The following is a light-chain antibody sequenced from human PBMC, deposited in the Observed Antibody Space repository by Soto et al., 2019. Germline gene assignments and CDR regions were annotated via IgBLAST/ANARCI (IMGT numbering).Light chain of an antibody. CDR1: QSVSSGY. Sequence: EIVLTQSPGTLSLSPGERVTLSCRASQSVSSGYLAWYHQKPGQAPRLVIYGASSRPTGIPDRFSGSGSGTDFTLTISRLEPEDFAVYYCQQYATSPRLTFGGGTKVEIK. CDR2: GAS. CDR3: QQYATSPRLT. J-gene: IGKJ4*01. V-gene: IGKV3-20*01.